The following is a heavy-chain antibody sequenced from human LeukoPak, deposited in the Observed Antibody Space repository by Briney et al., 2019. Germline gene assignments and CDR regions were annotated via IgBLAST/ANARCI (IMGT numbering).Heavy chain of an antibody. V-gene: IGHV3-48*01. D-gene: IGHD4-23*01. Sequence: PGGSLRLSCAASGFTFSTYTMNWVRQAPGKGLEWVSFISSSSSSIYYADSVKGRFTISRDNAKNSLYLEMNSLRAEDTAVYYCARYYGGNSACDYWGQGTLVTVPS. CDR1: GFTFSTYT. J-gene: IGHJ4*02. CDR2: ISSSSSSI. CDR3: ARYYGGNSACDY.